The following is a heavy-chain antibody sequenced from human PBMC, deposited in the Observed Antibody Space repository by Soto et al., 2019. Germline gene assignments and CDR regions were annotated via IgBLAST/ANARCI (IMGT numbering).Heavy chain of an antibody. Sequence: QVQLVQSGAEVKKPGASVKVSCKASGYTFTRNDINWVRQATGQGLEWMGWMDPNSGNTGYAQKFQGRVTMNRNTSISPDYMELSSLRSEDTAVYYCARVPLRTNWFDPWGQGTLVTVSS. J-gene: IGHJ5*02. V-gene: IGHV1-8*01. D-gene: IGHD1-7*01. CDR1: GYTFTRND. CDR3: ARVPLRTNWFDP. CDR2: MDPNSGNT.